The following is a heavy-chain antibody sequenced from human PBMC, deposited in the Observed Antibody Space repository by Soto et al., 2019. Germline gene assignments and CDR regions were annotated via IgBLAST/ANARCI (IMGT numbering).Heavy chain of an antibody. CDR1: GGSISNYY. J-gene: IGHJ4*02. CDR3: ARRYAGNFDY. V-gene: IGHV4-59*01. D-gene: IGHD2-8*01. Sequence: QVQLQESGPGLVKLSETLSLTCTVSGGSISNYYWSWIRQPPGKGLEWIGYIYYSGSTNYNPSLKSRVTISVDTSKNQFSLKLSSVTAADTAVYYCARRYAGNFDYWGQGTLVTVSS. CDR2: IYYSGST.